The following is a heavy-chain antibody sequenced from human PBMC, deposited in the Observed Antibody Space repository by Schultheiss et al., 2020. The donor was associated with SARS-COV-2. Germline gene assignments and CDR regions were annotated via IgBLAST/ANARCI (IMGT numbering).Heavy chain of an antibody. V-gene: IGHV3-48*04. CDR1: GFTFSSYG. J-gene: IGHJ4*02. Sequence: GGSLRLSCAASGFTFSSYGMHWVRQAPGKGLEWVSYISSSGSTIYYADSVKGRFTISRDNAKNSLYLQMNSLRAEDTAVYYCARAVEYSSPGKGGRWLDYWGQGTLVTVSS. D-gene: IGHD6-6*01. CDR3: ARAVEYSSPGKGGRWLDY. CDR2: ISSSGSTI.